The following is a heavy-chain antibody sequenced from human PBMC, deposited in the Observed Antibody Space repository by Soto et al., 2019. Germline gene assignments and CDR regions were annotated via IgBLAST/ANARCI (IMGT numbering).Heavy chain of an antibody. D-gene: IGHD4-17*01. CDR3: ANHGDLDF. V-gene: IGHV3-23*01. J-gene: IGHJ3*01. Sequence: EGQLLQSGGGLVQPGESLRLSCAASGFTFSSSGMSWVRQAPGKGLEWVSSISIRGDYRYYADSVKGRFTISRDNSKNTLYLQRSSLTAEDTALYYCANHGDLDFWGQGTMVAVSS. CDR2: ISIRGDYR. CDR1: GFTFSSSG.